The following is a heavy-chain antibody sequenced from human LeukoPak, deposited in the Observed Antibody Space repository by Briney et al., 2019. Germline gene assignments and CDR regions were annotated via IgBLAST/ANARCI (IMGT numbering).Heavy chain of an antibody. J-gene: IGHJ4*02. Sequence: GGSLRLSCAASGFTFEDYTRQGVRQAPGKGLEGVSVISWDGGSTYYAYSVQGRFTISRDNSKNSLYPQMNSLRTDDTALYYCAQGGASSSWSPLDYWGQGTLVTASS. CDR2: ISWDGGST. V-gene: IGHV3-43*01. D-gene: IGHD6-13*01. CDR1: GFTFEDYT. CDR3: AQGGASSSWSPLDY.